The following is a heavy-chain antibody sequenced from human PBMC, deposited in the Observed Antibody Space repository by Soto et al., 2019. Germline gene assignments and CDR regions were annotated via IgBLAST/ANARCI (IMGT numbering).Heavy chain of an antibody. CDR3: ARDFRRMECFDY. J-gene: IGHJ4*02. CDR2: IKQDGSEK. CDR1: GFTFSSYW. V-gene: IGHV3-7*01. Sequence: SLRLSCAASGFTFSSYWMSWVRQAPGKGLEWVDNIKQDGSEKYYVDSVKGRFTISRDNAKNSLYLHMNSLRAEDTAMFYCARDFRRMECFDYRGQGTLVTVSS. D-gene: IGHD1-1*01.